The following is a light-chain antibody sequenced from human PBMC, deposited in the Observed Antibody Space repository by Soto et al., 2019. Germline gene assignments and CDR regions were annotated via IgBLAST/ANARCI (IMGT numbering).Light chain of an antibody. CDR3: QSYDSSLSVVV. J-gene: IGLJ2*01. Sequence: QSVLTQPPSVSGAPGQRVTISCTGSSSNIGAGYDVHWYQQFPGTAPKLLIYGNSNRPSGVPDRFSGSKSGTSASLAITGLQPEDEADYYCQSYDSSLSVVVFGGGTKLTVL. V-gene: IGLV1-40*01. CDR2: GNS. CDR1: SSNIGAGYD.